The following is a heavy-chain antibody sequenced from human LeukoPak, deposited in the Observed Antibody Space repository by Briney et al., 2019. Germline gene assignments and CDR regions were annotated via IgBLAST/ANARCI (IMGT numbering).Heavy chain of an antibody. CDR3: ARLFGGVTTFDY. D-gene: IGHD4-17*01. V-gene: IGHV3-7*01. CDR1: GFSLSAYW. J-gene: IGHJ4*02. Sequence: GGSLRLSCAASGFSLSAYWMSWIRQRPGKGLEWVASINPNGGDTFYMDSLRGRFTISTDYARNSLHLQMTSPRADDTAVYFCARLFGGVTTFDYWGQGAPVIVSS. CDR2: INPNGGDT.